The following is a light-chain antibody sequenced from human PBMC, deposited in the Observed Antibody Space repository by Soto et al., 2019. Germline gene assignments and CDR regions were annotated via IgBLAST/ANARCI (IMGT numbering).Light chain of an antibody. CDR3: QKYNSAPWT. J-gene: IGKJ1*01. Sequence: DIQMTQSPSSLSASVGDRVTITCRASQGISNWLAWYQQKPGRVPTLLIYAASTLHSGVPSRFSGSGSGTDFTLTISSLQPEDVATYYCQKYNSAPWTCGQGTKVEIK. CDR1: QGISNW. CDR2: AAS. V-gene: IGKV1-27*01.